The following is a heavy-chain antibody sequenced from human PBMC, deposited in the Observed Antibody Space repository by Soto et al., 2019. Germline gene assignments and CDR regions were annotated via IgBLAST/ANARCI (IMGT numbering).Heavy chain of an antibody. Sequence: GGSLRLSCAASGFTFSSYAMSWVRQAPGKGLEWVSAISGSGGSTYYADSVKGRFTISRDNAKNSLYLQMNSLRAEDTAVYYCARAVYYDSSGYYWMAFDYWGQGTLVTVSS. J-gene: IGHJ4*02. CDR2: ISGSGGST. CDR1: GFTFSSYA. CDR3: ARAVYYDSSGYYWMAFDY. D-gene: IGHD3-22*01. V-gene: IGHV3-23*01.